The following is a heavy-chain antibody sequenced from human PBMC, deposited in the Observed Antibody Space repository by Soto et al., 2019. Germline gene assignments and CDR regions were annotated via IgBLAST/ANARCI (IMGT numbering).Heavy chain of an antibody. CDR1: GFTISGKKY. Sequence: DVQLVESGGGLIQPGESLRLSCAAFGFTISGKKYVAWVRQAPGKGLEWVSALYDLDGSFYAASVKGRFTTSSDSSKTTVDLQMNDLRPADTAVYDCATWHEGENAYDVWGQGTTVTVSS. CDR3: ATWHEGENAYDV. J-gene: IGHJ3*01. CDR2: LYDLDGS. V-gene: IGHV3-53*01. D-gene: IGHD3-10*01.